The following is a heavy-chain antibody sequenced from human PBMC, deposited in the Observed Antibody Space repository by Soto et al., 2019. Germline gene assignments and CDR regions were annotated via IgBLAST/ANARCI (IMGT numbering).Heavy chain of an antibody. CDR3: ARGDGSYSAEYFQH. V-gene: IGHV3-33*01. D-gene: IGHD1-26*01. J-gene: IGHJ1*01. Sequence: QVQLVESGGGVVQPGRSLRLSCAASEFTFSSYGMHWVRQAPGKGLEWVAVIWYDGSNKYYADSVKGRFTISRDNSKNTLYLQMNSLRAEDTAVYYCARGDGSYSAEYFQHWGQGTLVTVSS. CDR2: IWYDGSNK. CDR1: EFTFSSYG.